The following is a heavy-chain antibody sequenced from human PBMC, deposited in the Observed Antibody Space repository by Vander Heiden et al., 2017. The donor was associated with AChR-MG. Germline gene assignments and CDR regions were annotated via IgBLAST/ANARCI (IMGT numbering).Heavy chain of an antibody. CDR2: ISAYNGNT. CDR3: ARTAYDFWSGYEYYYYMDV. D-gene: IGHD3-3*01. J-gene: IGHJ6*03. V-gene: IGHV1-18*01. CDR1: GYTFTSYG. Sequence: QVQLVQSGAEVKKPGASVKVSCKASGYTFTSYGISWVRQAPGQGLEWMGWISAYNGNTNYAQKLQGRVTMTTDTSTSTAYMELRSLRSDDTAVYYCARTAYDFWSGYEYYYYMDVWGKGTTVTVSS.